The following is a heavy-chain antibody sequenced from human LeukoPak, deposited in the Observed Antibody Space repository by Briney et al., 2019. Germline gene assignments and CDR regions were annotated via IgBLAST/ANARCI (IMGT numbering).Heavy chain of an antibody. Sequence: GGPLRLSCAASGFTFSRYSMNWVRQAPGKGLEWVSAISGSGGSTYYADSVKGRFTISRDNSKNTLYLQMNSLRAEDTAVYYCAKGGGLGYCSSTSCHTPCEHWGQGTLVTVSS. J-gene: IGHJ1*01. V-gene: IGHV3-23*01. D-gene: IGHD2-2*02. CDR1: GFTFSRYS. CDR2: ISGSGGST. CDR3: AKGGGLGYCSSTSCHTPCEH.